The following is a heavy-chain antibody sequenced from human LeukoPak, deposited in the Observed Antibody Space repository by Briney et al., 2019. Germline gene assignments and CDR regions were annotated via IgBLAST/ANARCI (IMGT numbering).Heavy chain of an antibody. J-gene: IGHJ2*01. D-gene: IGHD2-2*01. V-gene: IGHV4-30-2*01. CDR2: IYHSGST. Sequence: SQTLSLTCTVSGGSISSGGYYWSWIRQPPGKGLEWIGYIYHSGSTYYNPSLKSRVTISVDRSKNQFSLKLSSVTAADTAVYYCARDQRYCSSTSCYAAYWYFDLWGRGTLVTVSS. CDR3: ARDQRYCSSTSCYAAYWYFDL. CDR1: GGSISSGGYY.